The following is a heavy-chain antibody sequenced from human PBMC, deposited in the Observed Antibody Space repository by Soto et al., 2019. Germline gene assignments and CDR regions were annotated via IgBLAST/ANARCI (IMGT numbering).Heavy chain of an antibody. Sequence: QAQVVQSGAEVRKPGSSVKLSCKASEGTFNRYAIAWVRQAPGQGLEWMGGIIPYYNTLNYAQKFQDRVTMTADDYTNTVYMELSSMRSDDTAVYFCASGASRWYPYFFDSWAQGTLVTVSS. CDR3: ASGASRWYPYFFDS. CDR2: IIPYYNTL. V-gene: IGHV1-69*01. CDR1: EGTFNRYA. D-gene: IGHD6-13*01. J-gene: IGHJ4*02.